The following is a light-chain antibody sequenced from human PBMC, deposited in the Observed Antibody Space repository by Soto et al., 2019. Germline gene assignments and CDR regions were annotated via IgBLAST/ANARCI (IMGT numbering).Light chain of an antibody. CDR2: DAY. CDR1: QSFRCL. CDR3: QQRQMCPLT. J-gene: IGKJ5*01. Sequence: EVVLTQSPVTLSLSPGERATLSCRASQSFRCLLAWYQQKPGQAPRLLIYDAYNRATGIPPRFSGSGSGIDFTLTSSRLEPEDSEFYYCQQRQMCPLTFGQGTRLEIK. V-gene: IGKV3-11*01.